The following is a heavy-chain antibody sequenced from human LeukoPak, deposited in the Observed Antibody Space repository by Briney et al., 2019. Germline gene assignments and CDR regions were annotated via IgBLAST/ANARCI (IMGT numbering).Heavy chain of an antibody. J-gene: IGHJ6*03. CDR2: MNLNSGNT. CDR1: GYSFTSYD. D-gene: IGHD6-6*01. CDR3: ARGDSSSSTRYYYYYYMDV. Sequence: GASVKVSCKASGYSFTSYDINWVRQATGPGLGWMGCMNLNSGNTGYAQKFQGRVTRTRNTSISTSYMELSSLRSQDTAVYDCARGDSSSSTRYYYYYYMDVWGKGATVTVSS. V-gene: IGHV1-8*01.